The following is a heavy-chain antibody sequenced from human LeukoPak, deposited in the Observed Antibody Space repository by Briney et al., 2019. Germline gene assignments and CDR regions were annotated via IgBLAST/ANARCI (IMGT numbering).Heavy chain of an antibody. CDR2: IYYSGST. D-gene: IGHD3-22*01. CDR3: ARGGLYDSSGYYDY. CDR1: GGSISSYY. Sequence: SETLSLTCTVSGGSISSYYWSWIRQPPGKGLEWIGYIYYSGSTNYNPSLKSRVTISVDTSKNQFSLKLSSVTAADTAVYYCARGGLYDSSGYYDYWGQGTLVTVSS. J-gene: IGHJ4*02. V-gene: IGHV4-59*01.